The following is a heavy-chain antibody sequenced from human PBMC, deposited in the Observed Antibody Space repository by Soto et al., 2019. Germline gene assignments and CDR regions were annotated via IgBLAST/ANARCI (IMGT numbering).Heavy chain of an antibody. CDR3: ARESFSASPNFFDY. CDR1: GFAFSNYE. D-gene: IGHD1-26*01. J-gene: IGHJ4*02. Sequence: PGGSLRLSRAASGFAFSNYEMNWVRQAPGKGLEWVSYISLSGSTIYYADSVKGRFTISRDDAKDSLYLEMDSLRADDTAVYYCARESFSASPNFFDYWGQGTLVTVSS. CDR2: ISLSGSTI. V-gene: IGHV3-48*03.